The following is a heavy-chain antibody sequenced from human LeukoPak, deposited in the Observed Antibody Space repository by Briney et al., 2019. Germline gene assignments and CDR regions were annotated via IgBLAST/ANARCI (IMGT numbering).Heavy chain of an antibody. CDR2: IWYDGSNK. J-gene: IGHJ3*02. V-gene: IGHV3-33*01. Sequence: PGGSLRLSCAASGFTFSSYGMHWVCQAPGKGLEWVAVIWYDGSNKYYADSVKGRFTISRDNSKNTLYLQMNSLRAEDTAVYYCARETPYYDSSGASRAFDIWGQGTMVTVSS. CDR3: ARETPYYDSSGASRAFDI. CDR1: GFTFSSYG. D-gene: IGHD3-22*01.